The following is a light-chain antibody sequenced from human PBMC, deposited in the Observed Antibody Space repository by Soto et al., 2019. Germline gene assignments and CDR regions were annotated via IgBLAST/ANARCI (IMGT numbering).Light chain of an antibody. Sequence: QSALTQPASVSGSPGQTIIVSCTGTSSDIGGSNSVSWYQQHPDKAPKLILFDVSQRPSIIPDRFSGSKSGNTASLTISGLQADEEADYYCSSYSTSGTLVVFGGGTKVTVL. J-gene: IGLJ3*02. CDR1: SSDIGGSNS. CDR3: SSYSTSGTLVV. CDR2: DVS. V-gene: IGLV2-14*01.